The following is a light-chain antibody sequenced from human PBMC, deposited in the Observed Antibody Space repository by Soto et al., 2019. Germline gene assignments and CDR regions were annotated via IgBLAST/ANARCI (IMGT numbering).Light chain of an antibody. CDR1: QSISSW. CDR3: QQYNSYST. V-gene: IGKV1-5*03. J-gene: IGKJ2*01. CDR2: KAS. Sequence: DIQMTQSPSTLSASVGDRVTITCRASQSISSWLAWYQQKPGKAPKLLIYKASSLEIGVPSRFSGSGSGTEFTLTISSLQPDDFANYYCQQYNSYSTFGQGTKLEIK.